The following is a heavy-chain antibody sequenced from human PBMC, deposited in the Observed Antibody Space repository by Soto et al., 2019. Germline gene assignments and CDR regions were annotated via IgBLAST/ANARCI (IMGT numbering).Heavy chain of an antibody. J-gene: IGHJ3*02. CDR1: GFTFSDYY. Sequence: GGSLRLSCAASGFTFSDYYMSWIRQAPGKGLEWVSYISSSGSTIYYADSVKGRFTISRDNAKNSLYLQMNSLRAEDTAVYYCARDRYLGYCSGGSCYSDAFDIWGQGTVVTVSS. CDR2: ISSSGSTI. V-gene: IGHV3-11*01. D-gene: IGHD2-15*01. CDR3: ARDRYLGYCSGGSCYSDAFDI.